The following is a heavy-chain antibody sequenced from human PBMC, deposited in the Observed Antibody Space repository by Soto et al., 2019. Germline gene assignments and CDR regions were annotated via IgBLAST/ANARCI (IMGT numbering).Heavy chain of an antibody. CDR1: GFTFDDYA. CDR2: ISWNSGSI. D-gene: IGHD4-4*01. J-gene: IGHJ4*02. V-gene: IGHV3-9*01. CDR3: AKDREPIYSNYAFDY. Sequence: GGSLRLSCAASGFTFDDYAMHWVRQAPGKGLEWVSGISWNSGSIGYADSVKGRFTISRDNAKNSLYLQMNSLRAEDTALYYCAKDREPIYSNYAFDYWGQGTLVTVSS.